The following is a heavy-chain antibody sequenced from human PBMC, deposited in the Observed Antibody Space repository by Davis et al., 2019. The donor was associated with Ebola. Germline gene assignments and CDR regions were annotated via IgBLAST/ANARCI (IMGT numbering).Heavy chain of an antibody. J-gene: IGHJ2*01. CDR2: INHSGRT. V-gene: IGHV4-34*01. CDR1: GGSFSGYY. Sequence: MPSETLSPTCAVYGGSFSGYYWIWIRQPPGKGLEWIGEINHSGRTNYNPSLKSRVTISLDTSRNQFSLRLGSVTAADTAVYYCARAFHNWYFDLWGRGTLVTVSS. CDR3: ARAFHNWYFDL.